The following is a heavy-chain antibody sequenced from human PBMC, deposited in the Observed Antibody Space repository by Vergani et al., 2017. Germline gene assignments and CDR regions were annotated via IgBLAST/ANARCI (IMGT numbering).Heavy chain of an antibody. Sequence: EVQLVESGGGLVQPGRSLRLSCAASGFTFDDYAMHWVRQAPGKGLEWVSGISWNSGSIGYADSVKGRFTISRDNSKNTLYLQMNSLRAEDTAVYYCARHMKQWELLVGFDYWGQGTLVTVSS. CDR1: GFTFDDYA. CDR3: ARHMKQWELLVGFDY. CDR2: ISWNSGSI. V-gene: IGHV3-9*01. J-gene: IGHJ4*02. D-gene: IGHD1-26*01.